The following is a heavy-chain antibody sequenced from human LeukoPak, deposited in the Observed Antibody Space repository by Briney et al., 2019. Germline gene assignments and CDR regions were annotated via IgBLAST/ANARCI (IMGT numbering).Heavy chain of an antibody. D-gene: IGHD5-24*01. CDR1: GGSISSYY. V-gene: IGHV4-59*01. Sequence: ASETLSLTCTVSGGSISSYYWSWIRQPPGKGLEWIGYIYYSGSTNYNPSLKSRVTISVDTSKNQFSLKLSSVTAADTAVYYCARVSPGPMATISGYFDYWGQGTLVTVSS. CDR2: IYYSGST. CDR3: ARVSPGPMATISGYFDY. J-gene: IGHJ4*02.